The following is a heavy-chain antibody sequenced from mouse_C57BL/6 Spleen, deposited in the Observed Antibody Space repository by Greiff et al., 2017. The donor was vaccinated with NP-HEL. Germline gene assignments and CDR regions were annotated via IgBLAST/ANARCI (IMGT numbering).Heavy chain of an antibody. CDR1: GYSFTGYY. CDR3: ARRGYDGSYFDY. V-gene: IGHV1-42*01. Sequence: EVQLQQSGPELVKPGASVKISCKASGYSFTGYYMNWVKQSPEKSLEWIGEINPSSGYTKYNQKFKDKATLTADKSSSTAYMQLSSLTYEDSAVYYCARRGYDGSYFDYWGQGTTLTVSS. CDR2: INPSSGYT. D-gene: IGHD2-3*01. J-gene: IGHJ2*01.